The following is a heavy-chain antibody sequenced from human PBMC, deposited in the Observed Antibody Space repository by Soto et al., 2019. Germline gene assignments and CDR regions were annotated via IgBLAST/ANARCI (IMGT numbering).Heavy chain of an antibody. J-gene: IGHJ6*02. Sequence: QVQLVQSGAEVKKPGSSVKVSCKASGGTFSSYAISWVRQAPGQGLEWMGGIIPIFGTANYAQKFQGRVTITAVESTSTGDMELSSLRSEDTAVYYCARDGDRIAAAATVLYYYFGMDVWGQGTTVTVSS. CDR3: ARDGDRIAAAATVLYYYFGMDV. CDR1: GGTFSSYA. D-gene: IGHD6-13*01. V-gene: IGHV1-69*01. CDR2: IIPIFGTA.